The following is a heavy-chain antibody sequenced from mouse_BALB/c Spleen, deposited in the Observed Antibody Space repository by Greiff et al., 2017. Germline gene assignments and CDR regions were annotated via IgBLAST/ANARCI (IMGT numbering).Heavy chain of an antibody. Sequence: EVQRVESGGGLVQPGGSLKLSCAASGFTFSSYTMSWVRQTPEKRLEWVAYISNGGGSTYYPDTVKGRFTISRDNAKNTLYLQMSSLKSEDTAMYYCAVGYGNYEGYFDVWGAGTTVTVSS. J-gene: IGHJ1*01. D-gene: IGHD2-10*02. CDR2: ISNGGGST. V-gene: IGHV5-12-2*01. CDR3: AVGYGNYEGYFDV. CDR1: GFTFSSYT.